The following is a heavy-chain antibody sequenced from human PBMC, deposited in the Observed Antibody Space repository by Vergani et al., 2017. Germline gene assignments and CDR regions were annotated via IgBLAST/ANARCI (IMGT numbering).Heavy chain of an antibody. J-gene: IGHJ4*02. CDR1: GFSFTTYA. Sequence: EVQLLESGGDLVQPGGSLRLSCAASGFSFTTYAMSWVRQAPGKGLEWVSTINTNGDYTRYGDSVKGRFTISRDNSKSTLYLQMNSLRAEDTAIYYCVKDHMGASFVGTNHNDYWGQGTLVTVSS. CDR2: INTNGDYT. CDR3: VKDHMGASFVGTNHNDY. D-gene: IGHD1-26*01. V-gene: IGHV3-23*01.